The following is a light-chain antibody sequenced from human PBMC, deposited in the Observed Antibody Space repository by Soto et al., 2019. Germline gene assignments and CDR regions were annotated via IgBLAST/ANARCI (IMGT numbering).Light chain of an antibody. CDR1: RSDVGGYNY. CDR2: DVT. J-gene: IGLJ3*02. Sequence: QSALTQPASVSGSPGQSITISCTGTRSDVGGYNYVSWYQQHPDKAPKLMIYDVTNRPSGVSNRFSGSKSGNTASLTISGLQAEDEADYYCSSFTSSNTVVFGGGTKLTVL. CDR3: SSFTSSNTVV. V-gene: IGLV2-14*03.